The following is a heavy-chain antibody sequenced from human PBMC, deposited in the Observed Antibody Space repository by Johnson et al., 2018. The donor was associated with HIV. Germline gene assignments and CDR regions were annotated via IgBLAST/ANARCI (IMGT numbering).Heavy chain of an antibody. CDR3: AKDGAAPASYGAFDI. Sequence: VQLVESGGGLVQPGGSLRLSCAASGFIFSDYYMTWIRQAPGKGLEWISYISSSGATIYYAASGQGRFTISRDNSKSSLYLQMTSLRVDDTAVYYCAKDGAAPASYGAFDIWGQGTIVTVSS. CDR1: GFIFSDYY. CDR2: ISSSGATI. V-gene: IGHV3-11*01. J-gene: IGHJ3*02. D-gene: IGHD2-8*01.